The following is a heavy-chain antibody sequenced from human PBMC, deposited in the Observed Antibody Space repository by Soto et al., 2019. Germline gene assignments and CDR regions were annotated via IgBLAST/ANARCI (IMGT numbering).Heavy chain of an antibody. Sequence: SETLSLTCTVSGGSISSGGYYWSWIRQHPGKGLEWIGYIYYSGSTYYTPSLESRVTISVDKSKNQFPLKLSSVTAADTAVYYCARVCGGDCHNGMDVWGQGITVTVSS. CDR3: ARVCGGDCHNGMDV. D-gene: IGHD2-21*02. J-gene: IGHJ6*02. V-gene: IGHV4-31*03. CDR2: IYYSGST. CDR1: GGSISSGGYY.